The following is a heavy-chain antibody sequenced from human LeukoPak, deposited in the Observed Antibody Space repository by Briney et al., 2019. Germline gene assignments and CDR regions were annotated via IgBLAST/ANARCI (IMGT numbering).Heavy chain of an antibody. J-gene: IGHJ4*02. CDR3: ANGDAARPSEGLDY. D-gene: IGHD6-6*01. Sequence: QPGGSLRLSCAASGFTFSSYAMSWVRQAPGKGLEWVSAISGSGGTTYYTDSVKGRFTISRDNSKSTLYLQMNSLRADDTAVYYCANGDAARPSEGLDYWGRGTLVTVSS. V-gene: IGHV3-23*01. CDR2: ISGSGGTT. CDR1: GFTFSSYA.